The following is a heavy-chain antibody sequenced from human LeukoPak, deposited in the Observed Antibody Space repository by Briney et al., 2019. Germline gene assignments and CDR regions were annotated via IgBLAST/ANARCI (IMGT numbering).Heavy chain of an antibody. D-gene: IGHD4-17*01. CDR2: INPSGGST. CDR3: AAHPDYGDYDGIPMPYYYYGMDV. J-gene: IGHJ6*02. CDR1: GYTFTRYY. Sequence: ASVKVSCKAFGYTFTRYYIHWVRQAPGQGLEWMGIINPSGGSTKYSQKFQGRVTMTRDTSTSTVYMELSSLRSEDTAVYYCAAHPDYGDYDGIPMPYYYYGMDVWGQGTTVTVSS. V-gene: IGHV1-46*01.